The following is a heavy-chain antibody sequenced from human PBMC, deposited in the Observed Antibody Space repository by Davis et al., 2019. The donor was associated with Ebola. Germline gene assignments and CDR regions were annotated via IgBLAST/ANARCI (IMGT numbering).Heavy chain of an antibody. CDR1: GFTVSSNY. CDR2: IYSGGST. D-gene: IGHD3-10*01. Sequence: PGGSLRLSCAASGFTVSSNYMSWVRQAPGKGLEWVSVIYSGGSTYYADSVKGRFTISRDNSKNTLYLQMNSLRAEDTAVYYCARDRGREYYHGSGSYYYYYGMDVWGQGTTVTVSS. J-gene: IGHJ6*02. V-gene: IGHV3-66*01. CDR3: ARDRGREYYHGSGSYYYYYGMDV.